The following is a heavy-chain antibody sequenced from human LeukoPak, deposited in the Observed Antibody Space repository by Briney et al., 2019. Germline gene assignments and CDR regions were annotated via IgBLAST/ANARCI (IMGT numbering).Heavy chain of an antibody. D-gene: IGHD3-3*01. V-gene: IGHV1-58*02. J-gene: IGHJ4*02. CDR3: AANCDFWSGYYIL. Sequence: GASVKVSCKASGFTFTSSAMQWVRQARGQRLEWIGWIVVGSGNTNYAQKFQERVTITRDMSTSTAYMELSSLRSEDTAVYYCAANCDFWSGYYILWGQGTLVTVSS. CDR2: IVVGSGNT. CDR1: GFTFTSSA.